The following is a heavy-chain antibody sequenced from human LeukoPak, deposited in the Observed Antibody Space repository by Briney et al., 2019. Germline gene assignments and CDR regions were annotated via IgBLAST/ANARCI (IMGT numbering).Heavy chain of an antibody. Sequence: GASVKVSCKASGGTFSSYAISWVRQAPGQGLEWMGGIIPIFGTANYAQKFQGRVTITADESTSTAYMELSSLRSEDTAVYYCAILDIVVVPAALKGDWFDPWGQGTLVTVSS. CDR1: GGTFSSYA. J-gene: IGHJ5*02. CDR2: IIPIFGTA. V-gene: IGHV1-69*13. CDR3: AILDIVVVPAALKGDWFDP. D-gene: IGHD2-2*01.